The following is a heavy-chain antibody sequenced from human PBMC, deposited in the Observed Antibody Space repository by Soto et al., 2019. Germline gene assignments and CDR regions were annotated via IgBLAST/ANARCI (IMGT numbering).Heavy chain of an antibody. CDR3: ARGLTDILTGYYRVDWFDP. D-gene: IGHD3-9*01. CDR1: GGSFSGYY. V-gene: IGHV4-34*01. Sequence: SETLSLTCAVYGGSFSGYYWSWIRQPPGKGLEWIGEINHSGITNYNPSLKSRVTISVDTSKNQFSLKLSSVTAADTAVYYCARGLTDILTGYYRVDWFDPWGQGTLVTVSS. CDR2: INHSGIT. J-gene: IGHJ5*02.